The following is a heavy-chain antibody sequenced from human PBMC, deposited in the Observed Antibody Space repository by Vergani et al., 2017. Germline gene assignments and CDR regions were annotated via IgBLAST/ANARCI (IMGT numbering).Heavy chain of an antibody. D-gene: IGHD3-3*01. CDR2: ISYDGSNK. Sequence: QVQLVESGGGVVQPGRSLRLSCAASGFTFSSYGMHWVRQAPGKGLGWVAVISYDGSNKYYADSVKGRFTISRDNSKNTLYLQMNSLRAEDTAVYYCAKSGMEREYYDLWSGIAYFDYWGQGTLVTVSS. J-gene: IGHJ4*02. CDR1: GFTFSSYG. CDR3: AKSGMEREYYDLWSGIAYFDY. V-gene: IGHV3-30*18.